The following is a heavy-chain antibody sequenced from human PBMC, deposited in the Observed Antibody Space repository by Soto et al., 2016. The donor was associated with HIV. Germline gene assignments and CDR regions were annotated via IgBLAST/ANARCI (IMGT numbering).Heavy chain of an antibody. Sequence: QVQLVQSGAEVKKPGASVKVSCKASGYTFTAYYMHWVRQAPGQGLEWMGWINPNSDDTNYAQKFQGRVTMTRDTSISTAYMEMSRLRSDDTAVYYCATGRVSQMVRGDWGQGSLVTVSS. CDR3: ATGRVSQMVRGD. CDR2: INPNSDDT. V-gene: IGHV1-2*02. CDR1: GYTFTAYY. J-gene: IGHJ4*02. D-gene: IGHD3-10*01.